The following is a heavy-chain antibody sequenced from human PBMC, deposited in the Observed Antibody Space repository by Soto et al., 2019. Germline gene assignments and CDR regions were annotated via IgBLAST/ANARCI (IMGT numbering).Heavy chain of an antibody. D-gene: IGHD6-6*01. V-gene: IGHV4-31*03. J-gene: IGHJ5*02. Sequence: PSETLSLTCSVSGGSISSGGYYWSWIRQHPGKGLEWIGYIYYSGSTYYNPSLESRVAISLDTSRSQFSLTLHSVTAADTAIYYCARDRHNNFFAPWGQGTLVTVSS. CDR2: IYYSGST. CDR3: ARDRHNNFFAP. CDR1: GGSISSGGYY.